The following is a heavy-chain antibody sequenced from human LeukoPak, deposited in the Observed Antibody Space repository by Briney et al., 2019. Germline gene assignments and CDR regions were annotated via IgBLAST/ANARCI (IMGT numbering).Heavy chain of an antibody. D-gene: IGHD5-12*01. CDR2: INHSGSI. Sequence: SETLSLTCAVYGGSFSGYYWSWIRQPPGKGLEWIWEINHSGSINYNPSLKSRVTISVDTSKNQFSLKLSSVTAADTAVYYCARGRGYSGYDNARVEDYWGQGTLVTVSS. J-gene: IGHJ4*02. V-gene: IGHV4-34*01. CDR3: ARGRGYSGYDNARVEDY. CDR1: GGSFSGYY.